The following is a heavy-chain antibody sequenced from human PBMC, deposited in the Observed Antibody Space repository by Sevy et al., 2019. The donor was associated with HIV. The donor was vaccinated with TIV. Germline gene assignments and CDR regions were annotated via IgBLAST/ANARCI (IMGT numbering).Heavy chain of an antibody. CDR3: AKDAGDCSGGSCYYYGMDV. D-gene: IGHD2-15*01. J-gene: IGHJ6*02. CDR2: ISGSGGST. V-gene: IGHV3-23*01. CDR1: GFTFSSYA. Sequence: GGSLRLSCAVSGFTFSSYAMNWVRQAPGKGLEWVSDISGSGGSTYHADSVKGRFTISRDNSKNTLYLQMNSLRVEDTAVYYCAKDAGDCSGGSCYYYGMDVWGQGTTVTVSS.